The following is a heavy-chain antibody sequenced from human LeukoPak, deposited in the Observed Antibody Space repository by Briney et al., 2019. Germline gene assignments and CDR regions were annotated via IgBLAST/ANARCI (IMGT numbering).Heavy chain of an antibody. D-gene: IGHD1-14*01. Sequence: SETLSLTCAVYGGSFSGYYWSWIRQPPGKGLEWIGELNHSEGTNYNPSLKSRVTISVDTSKNQFSLNLRSVTAADTAVYYCARGQYKRDYWGQGTLVTVSS. J-gene: IGHJ4*02. CDR3: ARGQYKRDY. CDR1: GGSFSGYY. V-gene: IGHV4-34*01. CDR2: LNHSEGT.